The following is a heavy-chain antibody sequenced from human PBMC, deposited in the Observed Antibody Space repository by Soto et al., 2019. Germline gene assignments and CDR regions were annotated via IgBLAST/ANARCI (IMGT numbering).Heavy chain of an antibody. CDR1: GYSISSGYY. J-gene: IGHJ6*02. D-gene: IGHD3-3*01. V-gene: IGHV4-38-2*02. Sequence: PSETLSLTCAVSGYSISSGYYWGWIRQPPGKGLEWIGSIYHSGSTYYNPSLKSRVTISVDTSKNQFSLKLSSVTAADTAVYYCARDKRFLAWLPAVDGMDVWGQGTTVTVSS. CDR2: IYHSGST. CDR3: ARDKRFLAWLPAVDGMDV.